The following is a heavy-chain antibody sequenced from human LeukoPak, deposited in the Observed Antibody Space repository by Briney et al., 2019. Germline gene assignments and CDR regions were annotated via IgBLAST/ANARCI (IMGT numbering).Heavy chain of an antibody. D-gene: IGHD2-21*01. J-gene: IGHJ1*01. CDR2: IIPILGIA. V-gene: IGHV1-69*02. CDR1: GGTFSSYT. CDR3: ASYEYCGGDCREYFQH. Sequence: GASVKVTCKASGGTFSSYTTSWVRQAPGQGLEWMGRIIPILGIANYAQKFQGRVTITADKSTSTAYMELSSLRSEDTAVYYCASYEYCGGDCREYFQHWGQGTLVTVSS.